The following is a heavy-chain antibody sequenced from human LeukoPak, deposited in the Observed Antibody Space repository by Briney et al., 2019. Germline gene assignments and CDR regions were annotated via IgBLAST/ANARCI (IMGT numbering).Heavy chain of an antibody. V-gene: IGHV1-2*06. D-gene: IGHD2-2*01. CDR1: GYTFTGYY. J-gene: IGHJ3*02. Sequence: GASVKVSCKASGYTFTGYYMHWMRQAPGQGLEWMGRINPNSGGTNSAQKFQVRVTMTRDTSISTAYMELSRLRSDDTAVYYCARADCSSISCLNAFDIWDQGTMVTVSS. CDR2: INPNSGGT. CDR3: ARADCSSISCLNAFDI.